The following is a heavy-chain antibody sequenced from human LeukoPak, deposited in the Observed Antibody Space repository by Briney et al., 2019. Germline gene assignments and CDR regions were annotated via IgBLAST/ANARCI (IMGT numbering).Heavy chain of an antibody. CDR2: ISGSGGST. CDR3: ARDGYSSSWYWFDP. CDR1: GFTFSSYA. D-gene: IGHD6-13*01. Sequence: PGGSLRLSCAASGFTFSSYAMSWVRQAPGKGLEWVSAISGSGGSTYYADSVKGRFTISRDNSKNTLYLQMNSLRAEDTAVYYCARDGYSSSWYWFDPWGQGTLVTVSS. J-gene: IGHJ5*02. V-gene: IGHV3-23*01.